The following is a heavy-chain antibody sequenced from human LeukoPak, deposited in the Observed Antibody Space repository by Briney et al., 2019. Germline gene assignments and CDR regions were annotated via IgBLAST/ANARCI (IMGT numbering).Heavy chain of an antibody. CDR1: GGSFSGYY. CDR3: ASSSSPGYFDY. CDR2: INHSGST. V-gene: IGHV4-34*01. D-gene: IGHD6-6*01. Sequence: TPSETLSLTCAVYGGSFSGYYWSWIRQPPGKGLEWIGEINHSGSTNYNPSLKSRVTISVDTSKNQFSLKLSSVTAADTAVYYCASSSSPGYFDYWGQGTLVTVSS. J-gene: IGHJ4*02.